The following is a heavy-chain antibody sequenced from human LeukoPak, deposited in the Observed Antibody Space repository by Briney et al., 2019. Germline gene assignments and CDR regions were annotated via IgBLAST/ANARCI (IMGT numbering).Heavy chain of an antibody. Sequence: GGSLRLSCAASGFSFGPYTMNWVRQAPGKGLEWVSSITSTSRYIYYADSLKGRFTVSRDNAKSSLYLQMNSLTVEDTAVYYCARDGSYYGQYYFDYWGQGILVTVSS. V-gene: IGHV3-21*06. CDR1: GFSFGPYT. D-gene: IGHD1-26*01. CDR2: ITSTSRYI. J-gene: IGHJ4*02. CDR3: ARDGSYYGQYYFDY.